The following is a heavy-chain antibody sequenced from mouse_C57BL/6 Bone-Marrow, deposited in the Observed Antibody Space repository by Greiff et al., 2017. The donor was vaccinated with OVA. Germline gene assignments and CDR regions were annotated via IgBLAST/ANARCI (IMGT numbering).Heavy chain of an antibody. V-gene: IGHV1-69*01. CDR3: ASAPPLYDGFYDWYFDV. D-gene: IGHD2-3*01. CDR2: IDPSDSYT. Sequence: VQLQQPGAELVMPGASVKLSCKASGYTFTSYWMHWVKQRPGQGLEWIGEIDPSDSYTNYNQKFKGKSTLTVDKSSSTAYMQLSSLTSEDSAVYYCASAPPLYDGFYDWYFDVWGTGTTVTVSS. CDR1: GYTFTSYW. J-gene: IGHJ1*03.